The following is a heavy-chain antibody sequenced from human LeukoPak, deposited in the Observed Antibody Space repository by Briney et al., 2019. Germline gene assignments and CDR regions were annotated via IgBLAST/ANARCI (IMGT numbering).Heavy chain of an antibody. J-gene: IGHJ5*02. CDR3: AREVLRIDYGDLNWFDP. CDR1: GGTFSSYA. D-gene: IGHD4-17*01. Sequence: SVKVSCKASGGTFSSYAISWVRLAPGQGLEWMGRIIPILGIANYAQKFQGRVTITADKSTSTAYMELSSLRSEDTAVYYCAREVLRIDYGDLNWFDPWGQGTLVIVSS. CDR2: IIPILGIA. V-gene: IGHV1-69*04.